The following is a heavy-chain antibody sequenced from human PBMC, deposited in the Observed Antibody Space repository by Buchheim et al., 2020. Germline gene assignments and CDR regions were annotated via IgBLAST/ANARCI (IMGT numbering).Heavy chain of an antibody. CDR1: GGSISRGYYY. CDR3: ARADNSGTDFDY. Sequence: QVQLQESGPGLVKPSQPLSLTCTVSGGSISRGYYYWSWIRQPPGKGLEWIGYIYYSGSAYYNPSLKGRVTISLDTSMNQFSLKLSSVTAADTAVYYCARADNSGTDFDYWGQGTL. D-gene: IGHD6-19*01. CDR2: IYYSGSA. J-gene: IGHJ4*02. V-gene: IGHV4-30-4*01.